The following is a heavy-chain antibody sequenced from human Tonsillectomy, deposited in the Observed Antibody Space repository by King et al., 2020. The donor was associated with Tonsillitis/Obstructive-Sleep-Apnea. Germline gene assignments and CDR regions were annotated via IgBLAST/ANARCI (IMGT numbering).Heavy chain of an antibody. V-gene: IGHV3-21*01. CDR3: ARGVAGQLVYYYMDV. Sequence: VQLVESGGGLVKPGGSLRLSCAASGFTFSSYSMNWVRQAPGKGLEWVSSISSSSSYIYYADSVKGRFTISRDNAKNSLYLQMNSLRAEDTAVYYCARGVAGQLVYYYMDVWGKGTTVTVSS. CDR2: ISSSSSYI. D-gene: IGHD6-13*01. J-gene: IGHJ6*03. CDR1: GFTFSSYS.